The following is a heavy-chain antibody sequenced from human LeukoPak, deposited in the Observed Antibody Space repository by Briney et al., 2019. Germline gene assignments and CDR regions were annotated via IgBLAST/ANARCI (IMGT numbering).Heavy chain of an antibody. J-gene: IGHJ5*02. D-gene: IGHD2/OR15-2a*01. CDR1: GGSFSGYY. CDR3: ARDSTQYWFDP. V-gene: IGHV4-34*01. CDR2: INHSGST. Sequence: PSETLSLTCAVYGGSFSGYYWSWIRQPPGKGLEWIGEINHSGSTNYNPSLKSRVTISVDTSKNQFSLKLSSVTAADTAVYYCARDSTQYWFDPWGQGTLVTVSS.